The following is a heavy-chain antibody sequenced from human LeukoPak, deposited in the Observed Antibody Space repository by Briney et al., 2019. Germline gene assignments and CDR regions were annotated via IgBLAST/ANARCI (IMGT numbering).Heavy chain of an antibody. J-gene: IGHJ6*02. D-gene: IGHD2-2*02. V-gene: IGHV3-23*01. CDR3: ARAGCSSTNCYSREGYYFYYGLDV. CDR2: ISNNGGYT. Sequence: GGSLRLSCAASGFTFSSSAMSWVRQAPGKGLEWVSAISNNGGYTYYADSVQGRFTISGDNSKNTLYLQMNSLRSEDTAVYYCARAGCSSTNCYSREGYYFYYGLDVWGQGTTVNVFS. CDR1: GFTFSSSA.